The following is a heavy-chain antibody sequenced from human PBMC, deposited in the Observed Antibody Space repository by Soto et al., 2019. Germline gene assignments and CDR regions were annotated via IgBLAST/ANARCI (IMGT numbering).Heavy chain of an antibody. Sequence: SETLSLTCTVSGGSISSGGYYWSWIRQHPGKGLEWIGYIYYSGSTYYNPSLKSRVTISVDTSKNQFSLKLSSVTAADTAVYYCASGAGGLTYYDFWSGFQYGMDVWGQGTTVTVSS. CDR1: GGSISSGGYY. V-gene: IGHV4-31*03. D-gene: IGHD3-3*01. CDR2: IYYSGST. J-gene: IGHJ6*02. CDR3: ASGAGGLTYYDFWSGFQYGMDV.